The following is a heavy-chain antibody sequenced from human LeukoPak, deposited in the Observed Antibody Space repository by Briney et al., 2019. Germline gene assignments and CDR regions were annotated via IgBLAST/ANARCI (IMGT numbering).Heavy chain of an antibody. CDR3: AELGITMIGGV. Sequence: TGGSLRLSCAASGFAFSSYEMNWVRRAPGKGLEWVSYISSSGSTIYYADSVKGRFTISRDNAKNSLYLQMNSLRAEDTAVYYCAELGITMIGGVWGKGTTVTISS. V-gene: IGHV3-48*03. CDR2: ISSSGSTI. J-gene: IGHJ6*04. CDR1: GFAFSSYE. D-gene: IGHD3-10*02.